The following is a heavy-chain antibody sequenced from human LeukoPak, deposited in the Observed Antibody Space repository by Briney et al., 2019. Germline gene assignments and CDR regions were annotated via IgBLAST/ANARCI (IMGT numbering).Heavy chain of an antibody. J-gene: IGHJ4*02. V-gene: IGHV3-11*01. CDR1: GFTFSDYD. CDR2: ISNSGSSK. Sequence: GGSLRLSCAASGFTFSDYDMSWIRQAPGKGLEWVSHISNSGSSKYYADSLKGRFTISRDNARNSLYLQMNSLRAEDTAVYYCAREIIIGTLYFDYWGQGTLVTVSS. D-gene: IGHD1-20*01. CDR3: AREIIIGTLYFDY.